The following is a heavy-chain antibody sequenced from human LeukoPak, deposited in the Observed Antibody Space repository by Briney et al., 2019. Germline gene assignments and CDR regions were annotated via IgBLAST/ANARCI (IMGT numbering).Heavy chain of an antibody. CDR1: VYIFTSYG. Sequence: GASVKVSCKASVYIFTSYGISWVRQAPGQGLEWVGWVSAYADNTNYVQKFQGRFTMTTDTSTSTAYMEQRSLRSDDTAVYYCARDCIGCHGYDYWGQGTLVTVSS. V-gene: IGHV1-18*01. CDR2: VSAYADNT. CDR3: ARDCIGCHGYDY. J-gene: IGHJ4*02. D-gene: IGHD5-24*01.